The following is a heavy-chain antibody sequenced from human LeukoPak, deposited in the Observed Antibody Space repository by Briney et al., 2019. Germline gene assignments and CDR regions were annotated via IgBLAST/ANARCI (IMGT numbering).Heavy chain of an antibody. Sequence: PGGFLRLSCVVSGLIVTRDYMSWVRQAPGKGLEWVSAIYSGGSTYYADSVKGRFTISRDNSKNTLYLQMNSLRAADTAVYYCASLGYWGQGTLVTVSS. J-gene: IGHJ4*02. CDR3: ASLGY. CDR2: IYSGGST. V-gene: IGHV3-66*02. CDR1: GLIVTRDY.